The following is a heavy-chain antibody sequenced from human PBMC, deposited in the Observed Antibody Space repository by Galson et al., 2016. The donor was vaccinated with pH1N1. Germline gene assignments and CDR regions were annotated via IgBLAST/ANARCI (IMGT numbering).Heavy chain of an antibody. CDR3: ARGEESYSSGLDAFHI. D-gene: IGHD6-19*01. Sequence: SLRLSCAASGFIFSSYAMHWVRQAPGKGLEYVSAISSNGGSTYYANSVKGRFTISRDNSKNTLYLQMGSLRAEDMALYYCARGEESYSSGLDAFHIWGQGTMVTVSS. CDR2: ISSNGGST. V-gene: IGHV3-64*01. J-gene: IGHJ3*02. CDR1: GFIFSSYA.